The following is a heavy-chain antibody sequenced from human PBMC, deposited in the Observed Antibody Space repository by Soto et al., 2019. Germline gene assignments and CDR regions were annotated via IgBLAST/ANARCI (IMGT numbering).Heavy chain of an antibody. Sequence: EVQLVESGGGLVQPGGSLRLSCAASGFTINDYAMHWLRQAPGKGLEWVAGLDWNSGRTDYVDSVKGRFIIFSDNAKNSLSLQMNSLRVEDTALYYCIKDTSPGGLDYWGQGTLVTVSS. CDR1: GFTINDYA. V-gene: IGHV3-9*01. CDR2: LDWNSGRT. D-gene: IGHD1-26*01. CDR3: IKDTSPGGLDY. J-gene: IGHJ4*02.